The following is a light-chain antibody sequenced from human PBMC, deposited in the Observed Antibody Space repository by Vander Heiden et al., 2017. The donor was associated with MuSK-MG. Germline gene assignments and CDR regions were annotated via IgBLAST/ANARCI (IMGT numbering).Light chain of an antibody. Sequence: IQMTQSPSFLSASVGDRVTITCQASQDISNYLNWYQQEPGKAPKLLIYDASNLETGVPSKFSGSGSGTDFTFTNSSLQPEDIATYYCQQYDNLPLTFGGGTKVEIK. CDR3: QQYDNLPLT. V-gene: IGKV1-33*01. CDR2: DAS. CDR1: QDISNY. J-gene: IGKJ4*01.